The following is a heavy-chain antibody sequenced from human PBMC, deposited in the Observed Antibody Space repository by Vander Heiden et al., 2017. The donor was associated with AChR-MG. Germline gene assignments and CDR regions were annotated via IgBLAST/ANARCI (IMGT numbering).Heavy chain of an antibody. V-gene: IGHV1-69*01. D-gene: IGHD2-2*02. CDR1: GGTFSSYA. Sequence: QVQLVQSGAEVKKPGSSVKVSCKASGGTFSSYAISWVRQAPGQGLEWMGGIIPIFGTANYAQKFQGRVTITADESTSTAYMELSSLRSEDTAVYYCAREAVVVPAAIRRVNRVFDPWGQGTLVTVSS. CDR3: AREAVVVPAAIRRVNRVFDP. CDR2: IIPIFGTA. J-gene: IGHJ5*02.